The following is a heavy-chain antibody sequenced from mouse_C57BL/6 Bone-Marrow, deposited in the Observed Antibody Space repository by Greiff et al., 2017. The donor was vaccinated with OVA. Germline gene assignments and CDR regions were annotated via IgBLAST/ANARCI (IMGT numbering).Heavy chain of an antibody. J-gene: IGHJ3*01. CDR1: GYTFTSYG. CDR2: IYPRSGNT. V-gene: IGHV1-81*01. CDR3: ARSGYPWFAY. Sequence: VQLQESGAELARPGASVKLSCKASGYTFTSYGISWVKQRTGQGLEWIGEIYPRSGNTYYNEKFKGKATLTADKSSSTAYMELRSLTSEDSAVYFCARSGYPWFAYWGQGTLVTVSA. D-gene: IGHD3-2*02.